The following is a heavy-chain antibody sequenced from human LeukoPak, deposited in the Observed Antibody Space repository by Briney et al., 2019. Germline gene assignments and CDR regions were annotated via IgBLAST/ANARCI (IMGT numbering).Heavy chain of an antibody. CDR3: TRIFSGVRNYGMDV. V-gene: IGHV3-73*01. D-gene: IGHD3-3*01. CDR1: GFTFSGSA. CDR2: IRSKANSYAT. Sequence: GGSLRLSCAASGFTFSGSAMHWVRQASGIGLEWVGRIRSKANSYATAYAASVKGRFTISRDDSKNTAYLQMNSLKTEDTAVYYCTRIFSGVRNYGMDVWGQGTTVTVSS. J-gene: IGHJ6*02.